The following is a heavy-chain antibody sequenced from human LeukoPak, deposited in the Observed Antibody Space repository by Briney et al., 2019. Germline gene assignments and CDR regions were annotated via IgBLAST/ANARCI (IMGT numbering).Heavy chain of an antibody. D-gene: IGHD2-2*01. V-gene: IGHV4-59*08. Sequence: PSYTLSLTCTVSGCSISSYYWIWIRQPPGKRLEGIGYIYHSGSTNYNSSLKSRLTISVDTSKNQFSLKLRSVTAADTAVYYCARHAAFAEYQSHLPHFDYWGQGTLVTVSP. CDR3: ARHAAFAEYQSHLPHFDY. J-gene: IGHJ4*02. CDR1: GCSISSYY. CDR2: IYHSGST.